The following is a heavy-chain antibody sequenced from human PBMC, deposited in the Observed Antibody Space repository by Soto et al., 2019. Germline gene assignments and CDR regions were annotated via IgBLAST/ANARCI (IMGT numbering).Heavy chain of an antibody. CDR3: ARYCSGGSCFDY. D-gene: IGHD2-15*01. J-gene: IGHJ4*02. CDR1: GGTFSSYT. CDR2: IIPILGIA. Sequence: QVQLVQSGAEVKKPGSSVKVSCKASGGTFSSYTISWVRQAPGQGLEWMGRIIPILGIAKYAQKFQGRVTITADKSTSTAYMELSSLRSEDTAVYYCARYCSGGSCFDYWGQGTLVTVSS. V-gene: IGHV1-69*02.